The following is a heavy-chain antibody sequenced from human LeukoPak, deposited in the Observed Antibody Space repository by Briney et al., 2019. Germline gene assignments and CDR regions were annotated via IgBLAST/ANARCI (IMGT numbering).Heavy chain of an antibody. D-gene: IGHD2-15*01. J-gene: IGHJ6*02. V-gene: IGHV4-34*01. CDR3: ARSGGYYYYYYGMDV. CDR1: GGSFSGYY. Sequence: SETLSLTCAVYGGSFSGYYWSWIRQPPGKGLEWIWEINHSGSTNYNPSLKSRVTISADTSKNQFSLKLRSVTAADTAVYYCARSGGYYYYYYGMDVWGQGTTVTVSS. CDR2: INHSGST.